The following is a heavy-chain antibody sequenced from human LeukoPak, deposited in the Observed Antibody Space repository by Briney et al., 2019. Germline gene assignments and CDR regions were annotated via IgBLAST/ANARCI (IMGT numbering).Heavy chain of an antibody. CDR3: ARDNSVRDEAWWFNP. CDR1: GFTFSSYA. D-gene: IGHD5-24*01. V-gene: IGHV3-30*04. J-gene: IGHJ5*02. Sequence: GGSLRLSCAASGFTFSSYAMHWVRQAPGKGLEWVAVTSYDGSNKYYADSVKGRFTISRDNSKNTLYLQMNSLRAEDTAVYYCARDNSVRDEAWWFNPWGQGTLVIVSS. CDR2: TSYDGSNK.